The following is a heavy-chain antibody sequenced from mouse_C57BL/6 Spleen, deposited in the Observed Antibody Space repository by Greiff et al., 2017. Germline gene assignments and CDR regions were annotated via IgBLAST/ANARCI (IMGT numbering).Heavy chain of an antibody. CDR1: GYTFTDYY. V-gene: IGHV1-26*01. CDR3: AGGYYTFDY. CDR2: INPNNGGT. Sequence: VQLQQSGPELVKPWASVKISCKASGYTFTDYYMNWVKQSHGKSLEWIGDINPNNGGTSYNQKFKGKATLTVDKSSSTAYMELRSLTSEDSAVYYCAGGYYTFDYWGQGTTLTVSS. J-gene: IGHJ2*01. D-gene: IGHD2-12*01.